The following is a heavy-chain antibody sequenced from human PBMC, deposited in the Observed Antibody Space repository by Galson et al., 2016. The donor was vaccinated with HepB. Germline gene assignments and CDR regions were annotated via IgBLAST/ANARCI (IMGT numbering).Heavy chain of an antibody. Sequence: SLRLSCAASGFTLSNHWMTWVRQAPGKGLEWVANIKQDGSAKFYVDSVKGRFAVSRDNAENSLSLQMNSLRAEDTAVYYCARLGDNSGYIDYWGQGILVTVSS. D-gene: IGHD3-22*01. CDR2: IKQDGSAK. CDR3: ARLGDNSGYIDY. CDR1: GFTLSNHW. V-gene: IGHV3-7*03. J-gene: IGHJ4*02.